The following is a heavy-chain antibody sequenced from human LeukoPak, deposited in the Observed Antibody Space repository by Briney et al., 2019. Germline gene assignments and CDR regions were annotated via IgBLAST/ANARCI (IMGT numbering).Heavy chain of an antibody. CDR2: IYYSGST. Sequence: SGTLSLTCTVSGGSISSSSYYWGWIRQPPGKGLEWIGSIYYSGSTYYNPSLKSRVTISVDTSKNQFSLKLSSVTAADTAVYYCAIQLWFPPDYWGQGTLVTVSS. D-gene: IGHD5-18*01. CDR3: AIQLWFPPDY. CDR1: GGSISSSSYY. V-gene: IGHV4-39*01. J-gene: IGHJ4*02.